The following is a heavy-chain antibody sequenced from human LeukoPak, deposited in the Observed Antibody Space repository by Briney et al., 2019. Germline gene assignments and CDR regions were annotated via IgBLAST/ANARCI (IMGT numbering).Heavy chain of an antibody. V-gene: IGHV3-21*01. CDR3: ARIMVRGVIIDY. D-gene: IGHD3-10*01. Sequence: GGSLRLSCAASGFTFSSYSMNWVRQAPGKGLEWVSSISSSSSYIYYADSVKGRFTISRDNAKNSLYLQMNSLRAEDTAVYYCARIMVRGVIIDYWGQGTLVTVSS. CDR2: ISSSSSYI. CDR1: GFTFSSYS. J-gene: IGHJ4*02.